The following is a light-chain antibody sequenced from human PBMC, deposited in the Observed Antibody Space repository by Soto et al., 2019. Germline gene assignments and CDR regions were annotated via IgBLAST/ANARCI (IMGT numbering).Light chain of an antibody. CDR3: QQYDNYPLT. CDR2: KAS. CDR1: QSIDRW. Sequence: DIQMTHSPFTLSASVGDRVTITCRASQSIDRWLAWYQQKPGKAPKLLIYKASTLQSGVPSRFSGSGSGTEFTLTISSLQPDDFATYYCQQYDNYPLTFGGGTKVDIK. V-gene: IGKV1-5*03. J-gene: IGKJ4*01.